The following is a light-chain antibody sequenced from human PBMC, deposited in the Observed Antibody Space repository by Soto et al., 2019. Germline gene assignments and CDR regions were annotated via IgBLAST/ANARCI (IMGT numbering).Light chain of an antibody. CDR1: QGISSY. V-gene: IGKV1-8*01. CDR3: QQYHSYPRT. Sequence: AIRMTQSPSSLSASTGDRVTITCRASQGISSYLAWYQQKPEKAPKLLIYAASSLLSWVPSRFRGSGSGTDFTLTISCLQSEEFATYYCQQYHSYPRTFGQGTKVEIK. CDR2: AAS. J-gene: IGKJ1*01.